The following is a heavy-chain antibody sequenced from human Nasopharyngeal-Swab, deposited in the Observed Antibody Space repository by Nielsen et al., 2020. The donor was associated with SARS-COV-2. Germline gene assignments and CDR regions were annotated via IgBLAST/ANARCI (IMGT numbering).Heavy chain of an antibody. D-gene: IGHD2-21*02. CDR3: VRDSRKYCRNIDCYMGNWFDP. V-gene: IGHV3-30-3*01. CDR1: GITLSSYA. J-gene: IGHJ5*02. Sequence: GESLKISCAASGITLSSYAMHWVRRAPGKGLEWVAVISHDETNKDYADSVKGRFSVSRDNSKNTVYLQMSSLRSEDTAIYYCVRDSRKYCRNIDCYMGNWFDPWGQGTLVTVSS. CDR2: ISHDETNK.